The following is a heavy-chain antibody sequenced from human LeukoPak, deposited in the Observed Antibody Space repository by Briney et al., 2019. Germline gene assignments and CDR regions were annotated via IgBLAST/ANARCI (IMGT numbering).Heavy chain of an antibody. V-gene: IGHV4-34*01. D-gene: IGHD4-17*01. CDR3: AKDGEYGDYGQVPFDY. CDR2: INHSGST. J-gene: IGHJ4*02. CDR1: GGSFSGYY. Sequence: PSETLSLTCAVYGGSFSGYYWSWIRQPPGKGLEWIGEINHSGSTNYNPSLKSRVTISVDTSKNQFSLKLSSVTAADTAVYYCAKDGEYGDYGQVPFDYWGQGTLVTVSS.